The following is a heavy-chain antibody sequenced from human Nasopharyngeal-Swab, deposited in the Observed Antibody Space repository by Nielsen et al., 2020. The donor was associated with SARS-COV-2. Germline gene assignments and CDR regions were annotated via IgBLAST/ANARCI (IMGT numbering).Heavy chain of an antibody. D-gene: IGHD4-17*01. Sequence: GESLKISCAASGFTFSGYSMNWVRQAPGKGLEWVSSISSSSAYIYYAGSVKGRFTVSRDNAKYSLYLQMNSLRAEDTAVYYCARDGVYGDYADFDYWGQGTLVAVSS. CDR2: ISSSSAYI. CDR3: ARDGVYGDYADFDY. J-gene: IGHJ4*02. CDR1: GFTFSGYS. V-gene: IGHV3-21*01.